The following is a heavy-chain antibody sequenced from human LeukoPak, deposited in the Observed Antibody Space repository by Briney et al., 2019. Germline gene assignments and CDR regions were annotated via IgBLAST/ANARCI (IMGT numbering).Heavy chain of an antibody. Sequence: SVKVSCKASGGTFSSYSIRWVRQAPGQGLEWMGRIIPIFGTANYAQKFQGGVTITTDESTSTAYMELSSLRSEDTAVYYCARVDDTFYFDYWGQGTLVTVSS. D-gene: IGHD3-9*01. J-gene: IGHJ4*02. CDR3: ARVDDTFYFDY. CDR2: IIPIFGTA. CDR1: GGTFSSYS. V-gene: IGHV1-69*05.